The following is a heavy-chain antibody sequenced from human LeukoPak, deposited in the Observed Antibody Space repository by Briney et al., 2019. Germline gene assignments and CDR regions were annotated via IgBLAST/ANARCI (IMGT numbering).Heavy chain of an antibody. Sequence: GGSLRLSCAASGFTFSSSAMSWVRQVPGKGLEWVSGISASGGSTYYADSVKGRFTISRDNARNSLYLQMNSLRAEDTAFYYCAKNIAIVAAPSSYGLDVWGQGTTVTVSS. D-gene: IGHD6-13*01. CDR2: ISASGGST. V-gene: IGHV3-23*01. CDR3: AKNIAIVAAPSSYGLDV. CDR1: GFTFSSSA. J-gene: IGHJ6*02.